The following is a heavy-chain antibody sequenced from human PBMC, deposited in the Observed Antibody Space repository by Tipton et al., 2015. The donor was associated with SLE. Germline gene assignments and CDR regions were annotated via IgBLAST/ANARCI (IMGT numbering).Heavy chain of an antibody. CDR1: GGSFSGDY. D-gene: IGHD5-24*01. V-gene: IGHV4-34*01. J-gene: IGHJ3*01. CDR3: ATQGGIWLPLQTFDV. Sequence: TLSLTCAVYGGSFSGDYWSWIRQPPGKGLEWIGEIKHSGNTIYNPSLKSRVTISVDTSKNQFSLKLTSVTAADTAVYYCATQGGIWLPLQTFDVWGQGTMVTVSS. CDR2: IKHSGNT.